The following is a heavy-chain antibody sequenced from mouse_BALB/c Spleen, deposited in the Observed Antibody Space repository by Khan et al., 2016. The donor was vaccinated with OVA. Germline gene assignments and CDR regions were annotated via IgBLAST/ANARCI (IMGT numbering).Heavy chain of an antibody. CDR2: IWSDGST. CDR3: ARQPYYHYNIMDY. CDR1: GFSLTNYG. V-gene: IGHV2-6-1*01. Sequence: QVQLKESGPGLVAPSQSLSITCTISGFSLTNYGVHWIRQPPGKSLEWLVVIWSDGSTTYNSALKSRLTITKDNSKSQVFLQMNSLQTDDTAIYFGARQPYYHYNIMDYWGQGTSVTVSS. J-gene: IGHJ4*01. D-gene: IGHD2-10*01.